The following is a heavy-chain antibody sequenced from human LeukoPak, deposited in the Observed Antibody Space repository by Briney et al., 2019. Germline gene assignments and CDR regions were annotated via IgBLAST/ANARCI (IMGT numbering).Heavy chain of an antibody. CDR2: INPDSGVT. CDR3: ARADRLDGAPYLIGP. CDR1: GYTFTDYY. J-gene: IGHJ5*02. Sequence: GASVTLSCKTSGYTFTDYYLHWVRQAPGQGLEWMGWINPDSGVTSSAQKFRGRFSMTRDTSISTIYMEVAWLTSEDTAIYYCARADRLDGAPYLIGPWGQGTLVTVSS. V-gene: IGHV1-2*02. D-gene: IGHD2-21*01.